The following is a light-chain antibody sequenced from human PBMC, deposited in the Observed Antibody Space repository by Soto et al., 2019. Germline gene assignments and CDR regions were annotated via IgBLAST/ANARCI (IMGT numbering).Light chain of an antibody. CDR2: GAF. CDR1: QSVSYN. V-gene: IGKV3-15*01. Sequence: EIVMTQSPATLSVSPGETATLSCRASQSVSYNLAWYQQKPGQGPRLLIYGAFTRATGIPARFSGSGSGTAFTLTISSLQSEDFAVYYCQQYKNWPLLTFGGGTKVEIK. J-gene: IGKJ4*01. CDR3: QQYKNWPLLT.